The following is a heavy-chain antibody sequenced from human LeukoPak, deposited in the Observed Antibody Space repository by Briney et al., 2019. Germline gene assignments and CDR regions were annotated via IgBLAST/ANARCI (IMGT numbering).Heavy chain of an antibody. CDR1: GFTFSSYW. D-gene: IGHD3-10*01. J-gene: IGHJ6*03. CDR2: INSDGSST. CDR3: ARVSSSGSYRSPYYYYYYYMDV. Sequence: GGSLRLSCAASGFTFSSYWMHWVRQAPGKGLVWVSRINSDGSSTSYADSVKGRFTISRDNAKNTLYLQMNSLRAEDTAVYYCARVSSSGSYRSPYYYYYYYMDVWGKGTTVTISS. V-gene: IGHV3-74*01.